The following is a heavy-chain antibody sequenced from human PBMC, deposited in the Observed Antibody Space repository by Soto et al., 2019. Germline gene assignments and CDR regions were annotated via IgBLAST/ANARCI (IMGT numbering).Heavy chain of an antibody. D-gene: IGHD5-18*01. Sequence: QVQLQESGPGLVKPSETLSLTCTVSGGSISSYYWRWIRQPPGKGLEWIGYIYYSGSTNYNPSLKSRVTISVDTSKNQFSLKLSSVTAADTAVYYCARLIGYCYGYWYFDLWGRGTLVTVSS. V-gene: IGHV4-59*12. J-gene: IGHJ2*01. CDR3: ARLIGYCYGYWYFDL. CDR1: GGSISSYY. CDR2: IYYSGST.